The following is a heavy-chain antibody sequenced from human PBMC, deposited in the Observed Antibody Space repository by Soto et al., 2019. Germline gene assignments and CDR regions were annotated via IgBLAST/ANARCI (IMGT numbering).Heavy chain of an antibody. CDR3: TRHESVYGSGSYYVDY. Sequence: GESLKISCKGSGYSFTRYWIGWVRQMPGKGLEWMGIIYPGDSDTRYSPSFRGQVTVSVDKSISTAYLQWSSLKASDTAMYYCTRHESVYGSGSYYVDYWGQGTLVTVSS. J-gene: IGHJ4*02. D-gene: IGHD3-10*01. V-gene: IGHV5-51*01. CDR2: IYPGDSDT. CDR1: GYSFTRYW.